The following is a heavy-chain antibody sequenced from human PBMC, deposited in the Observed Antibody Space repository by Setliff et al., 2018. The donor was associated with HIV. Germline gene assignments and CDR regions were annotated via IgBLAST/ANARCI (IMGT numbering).Heavy chain of an antibody. Sequence: ASVKVSCKASGYTFTSYGISWVRQAPGQGLEWMGWISAYNGNTHYAQRLQGRVTMTTDTSTRTAYMELRSLRSDDTAVYYCARGRGVATTWGRTGNFDYWGQGTLVTVSS. CDR1: GYTFTSYG. CDR3: ARGRGVATTWGRTGNFDY. V-gene: IGHV1-18*01. CDR2: ISAYNGNT. D-gene: IGHD1-1*01. J-gene: IGHJ4*02.